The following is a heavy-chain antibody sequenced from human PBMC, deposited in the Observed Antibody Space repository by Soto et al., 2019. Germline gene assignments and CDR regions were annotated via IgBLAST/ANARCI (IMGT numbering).Heavy chain of an antibody. CDR3: AQLSSVTMIADVITGRSFDY. D-gene: IGHD3-22*01. CDR2: ISGSGKST. V-gene: IGHV3-23*01. CDR1: GFTFSSYA. Sequence: QLLESGGGLVQPGGSLRLSCAVSGFTFSSYAISWVLQAPGKGLEWISVISGSGKSTNYADSVKGRFTTSRDNSKNTLYLQMSGLSAEDTAIYYCAQLSSVTMIADVITGRSFDYWGQGTLVTVSS. J-gene: IGHJ4*02.